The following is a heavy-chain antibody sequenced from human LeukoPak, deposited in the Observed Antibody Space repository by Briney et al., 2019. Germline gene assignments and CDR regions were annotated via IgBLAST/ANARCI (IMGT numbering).Heavy chain of an antibody. J-gene: IGHJ4*02. V-gene: IGHV3-30-3*01. CDR3: AKDLRASGY. Sequence: PGGSLRLSCAASGFTFSSYAMHWVRQAPGKGLEWVAVISYDGSNKYYADSVKGRFTISRDNSKNTLYLQMNSLRAEDTAVYYCAKDLRASGYWGQGTLVTVSS. CDR1: GFTFSSYA. D-gene: IGHD1-26*01. CDR2: ISYDGSNK.